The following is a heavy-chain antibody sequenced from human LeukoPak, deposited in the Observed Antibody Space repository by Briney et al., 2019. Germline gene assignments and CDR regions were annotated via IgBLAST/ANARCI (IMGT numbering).Heavy chain of an antibody. D-gene: IGHD3-22*01. CDR1: GYTFTSYD. Sequence: ASVKVSCKASGYTFTSYDINWVRQATGQGLEWMGWMNPNSGSTGYAQKFQGRVTMTRNTSISTAYMELSSLRSEDTAVYYCARGNNYYDSDYNWFDPWGQGTLVTVSS. CDR3: ARGNNYYDSDYNWFDP. J-gene: IGHJ5*02. V-gene: IGHV1-8*01. CDR2: MNPNSGST.